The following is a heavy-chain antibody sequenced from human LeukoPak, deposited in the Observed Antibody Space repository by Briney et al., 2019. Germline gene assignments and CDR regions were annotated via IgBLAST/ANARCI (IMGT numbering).Heavy chain of an antibody. D-gene: IGHD5-18*01. V-gene: IGHV3-53*01. Sequence: PGGSLRLSCAASGFTVSSNYMSWVRQAPGKGLEWVSIIYRDGGTDYADSVKGRFTISRDNAKNSLYLQMNSLRAEDTAVYYCARDLRGWIQPVFDYWGQGTLVTVSS. CDR3: ARDLRGWIQPVFDY. CDR2: IYRDGGT. J-gene: IGHJ4*02. CDR1: GFTVSSNY.